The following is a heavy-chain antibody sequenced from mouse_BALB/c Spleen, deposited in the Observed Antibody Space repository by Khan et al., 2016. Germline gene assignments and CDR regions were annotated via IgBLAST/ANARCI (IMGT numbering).Heavy chain of an antibody. CDR2: IRNKANGCTT. CDR3: ARDGNYFDV. Sequence: EVELVESGGGLVQPGGSLRLSCATSGFTFTDYYMSWVRQPPGKALEWLGFIRNKANGCTTEYSASVKGRFTISRDNSQSILYLQMNTLRAEDSATYYCARDGNYFDVWGAGTTVTVSS. J-gene: IGHJ1*01. CDR1: GFTFTDYY. V-gene: IGHV7-3*02. D-gene: IGHD2-1*01.